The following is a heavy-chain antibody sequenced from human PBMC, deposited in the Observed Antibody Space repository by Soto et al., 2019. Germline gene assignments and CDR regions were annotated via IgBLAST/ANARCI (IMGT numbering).Heavy chain of an antibody. CDR3: ARSLRLWFGELLEGWFDP. Sequence: PSETLSLTCTVSGGSISSGDYYWSWIRQPPGKGLEWIGYIYYSGSTYSNPSLKSRVTISVDTSKNQFSLKLSSVTAADTAVYYCARSLRLWFGELLEGWFDPWGQGTLVTVSS. CDR2: IYYSGST. J-gene: IGHJ5*02. V-gene: IGHV4-30-4*01. D-gene: IGHD3-10*01. CDR1: GGSISSGDYY.